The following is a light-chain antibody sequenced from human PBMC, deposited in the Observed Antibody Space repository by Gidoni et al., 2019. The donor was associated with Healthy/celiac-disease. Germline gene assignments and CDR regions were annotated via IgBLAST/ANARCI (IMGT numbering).Light chain of an antibody. CDR1: QSVSSSY. J-gene: IGKJ3*01. CDR2: GAS. V-gene: IGKV3-20*01. CDR3: QQYGSSPGFT. Sequence: EIVLTPSPGTLSLSPGERATLPCSASQSVSSSYLAWYQQKPGQAPRLLIYGASSRAPGSPDRLSGSGSGTDFTLTISRLEPEDFAVYYCQQYGSSPGFTFGPGTKVDIK.